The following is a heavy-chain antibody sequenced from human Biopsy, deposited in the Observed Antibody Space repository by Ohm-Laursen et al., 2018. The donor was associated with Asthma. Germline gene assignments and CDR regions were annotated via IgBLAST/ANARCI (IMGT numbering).Heavy chain of an antibody. J-gene: IGHJ6*02. V-gene: IGHV3-30-3*01. CDR2: ISYDGTNK. CDR1: GFTFSDYD. Sequence: SSLRLSCTASGFTFSDYDMHWVRQAPGKGLEWVAVISYDGTNKDYADSVKGRFTISRDNSKNMLYLQMDSLRAEDTAVYYCARDLGTTRMDVWGQGTTVTVSS. CDR3: ARDLGTTRMDV. D-gene: IGHD1-1*01.